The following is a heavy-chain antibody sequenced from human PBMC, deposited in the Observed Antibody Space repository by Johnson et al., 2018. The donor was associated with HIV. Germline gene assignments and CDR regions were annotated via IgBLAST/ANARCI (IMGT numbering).Heavy chain of an antibody. J-gene: IGHJ3*02. CDR1: GFTFDDYA. CDR3: FLGQTQRGDAFDI. D-gene: IGHD6-25*01. V-gene: IGHV3-9*01. CDR2: ISWNSGSI. Sequence: VQLVESGGGLVQPGRSLRLSCAASGFTFDDYAMHWVRQAPGKGLEWVSGISWNSGSIGYVDSVKGRFTISRDNAKNSLYLQMNSLRAEDTALYYCFLGQTQRGDAFDIWGQGTMVTVSS.